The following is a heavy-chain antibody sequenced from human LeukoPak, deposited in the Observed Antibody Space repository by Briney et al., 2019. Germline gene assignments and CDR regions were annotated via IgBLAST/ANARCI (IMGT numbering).Heavy chain of an antibody. Sequence: GESLKISCEGFGNRFTSYWIAWVRQTPGKGLEWMGIIHLGDSETRYSPTFQGRISFSADRSTATASLQWTSLEASDSAIYYCARLGYNDLWSRPHDAFDIWGQGTMVTVSS. CDR3: ARLGYNDLWSRPHDAFDI. CDR2: IHLGDSET. D-gene: IGHD3-3*01. V-gene: IGHV5-51*01. CDR1: GNRFTSYW. J-gene: IGHJ3*02.